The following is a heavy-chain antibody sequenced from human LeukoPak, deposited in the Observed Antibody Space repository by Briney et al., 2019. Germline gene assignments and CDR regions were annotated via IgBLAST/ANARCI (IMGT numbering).Heavy chain of an antibody. D-gene: IGHD2-21*02. Sequence: GESLKIPCKGSGYSFSNYWIGWVRQMPGKGLELMGIIYPGDSDTRYSPSFQGQVTISADKSISTAYLQWSSLKASDTAMYYCARQLTAEVVTAISWFDPWGQGTLVTVSS. CDR2: IYPGDSDT. CDR3: ARQLTAEVVTAISWFDP. J-gene: IGHJ5*02. CDR1: GYSFSNYW. V-gene: IGHV5-51*01.